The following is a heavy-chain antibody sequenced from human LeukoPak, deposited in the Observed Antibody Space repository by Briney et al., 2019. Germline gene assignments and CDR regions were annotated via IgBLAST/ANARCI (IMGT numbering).Heavy chain of an antibody. CDR1: GGSFSGYY. V-gene: IGHV4-34*01. J-gene: IGHJ4*02. Sequence: SETLSLTCAVYGGSFSGYYWSWIRQPPGKGLEWIGEINHSGSTNYNPSLKSRVTISVDTSKNQFSLKLSSVTAAGTAVYYCARWYGGNHYYFDYWGQGTLVTVSS. D-gene: IGHD4-23*01. CDR2: INHSGST. CDR3: ARWYGGNHYYFDY.